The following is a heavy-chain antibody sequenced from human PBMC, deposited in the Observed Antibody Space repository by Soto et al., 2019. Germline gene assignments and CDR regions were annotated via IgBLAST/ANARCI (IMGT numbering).Heavy chain of an antibody. CDR2: IYYSGST. J-gene: IGHJ4*02. CDR1: GGSISSSSYY. CDR3: ARDYFSSGHYFDY. Sequence: QLQLQESGPGLVKPSETLSLTCTVSGGSISSSSYYWGWIRQPPGKGLEWIGSIYYSGSTYYNPSLKSRVTISVDTSKNQFSLKLSSVTAADTAVYYCARDYFSSGHYFDYWGQGTLVTVSS. V-gene: IGHV4-39*01. D-gene: IGHD3-10*01.